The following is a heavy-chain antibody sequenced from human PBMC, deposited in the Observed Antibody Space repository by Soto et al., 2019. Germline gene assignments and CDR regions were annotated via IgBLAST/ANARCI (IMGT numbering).Heavy chain of an antibody. Sequence: GGSLRLSCAACGFTFSSYGMHWVRQAPGKGLEWVAVISYDGSNKYYADSVKGRFTISRDNSKNTLYLQVNSLRAEDTAVYYCAKDLAALIRIYYYYGMDVWGQGTTVTVSS. CDR3: AKDLAALIRIYYYYGMDV. J-gene: IGHJ6*02. CDR2: ISYDGSNK. D-gene: IGHD6-6*01. CDR1: GFTFSSYG. V-gene: IGHV3-30*18.